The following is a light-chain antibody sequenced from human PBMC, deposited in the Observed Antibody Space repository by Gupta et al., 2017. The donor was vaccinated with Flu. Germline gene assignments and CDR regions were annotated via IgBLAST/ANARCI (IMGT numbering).Light chain of an antibody. CDR2: EVS. V-gene: IGLV2-14*01. J-gene: IGLJ1*01. CDR1: SSDVGGYNY. CDR3: SSYTSSSTPHV. Sequence: QFALPQPAPVSGAPGPSITISCTGTSSDVGGYNYVSWYQQHPGKAPKLMIYEVSNRPSGVSNRFSGSKSGNTASLTISGLQAEDEADYYCSSYTSSSTPHVFGTGTKVTVL.